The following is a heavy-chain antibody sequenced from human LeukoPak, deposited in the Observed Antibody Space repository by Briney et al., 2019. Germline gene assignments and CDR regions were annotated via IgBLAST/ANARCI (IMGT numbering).Heavy chain of an antibody. CDR2: ISAYNGNT. J-gene: IGHJ5*02. CDR1: GYTFTSYG. CDR3: ARSYYENWFDP. V-gene: IGHV1-18*01. Sequence: ASVKVSCKASGYTFTSYGISWVRQAPGQGLEWMGWISAYNGNTNYAQKLQGRVTMTTDTSTSTAYMELSSLRSEDTAVYYCARSYYENWFDPWGQGTLVTVSS. D-gene: IGHD3-22*01.